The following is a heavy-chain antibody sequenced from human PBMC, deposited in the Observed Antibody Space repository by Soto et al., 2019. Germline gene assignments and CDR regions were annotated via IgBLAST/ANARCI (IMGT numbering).Heavy chain of an antibody. D-gene: IGHD3-10*01. V-gene: IGHV4-61*01. CDR3: ARQLKYYGSGSYYNVRGNNWFDP. J-gene: IGHJ5*02. CDR1: GGSISSGCYY. Sequence: SETMSLTCTVSGGSISSGCYYWSWIRQHPGKGLEWIGYIYYSGSTNYNPSLKSRVTISVDTSKNQFSLKLSSVTAADTAVYYCARQLKYYGSGSYYNVRGNNWFDPWGQGTLVTVSS. CDR2: IYYSGST.